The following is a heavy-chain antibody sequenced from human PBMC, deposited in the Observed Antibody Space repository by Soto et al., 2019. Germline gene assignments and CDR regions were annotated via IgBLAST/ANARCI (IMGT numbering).Heavy chain of an antibody. CDR2: ISGSGGST. J-gene: IGHJ4*02. V-gene: IGHV3-23*01. CDR3: AKPEYSSGWFKLTPLDY. D-gene: IGHD6-19*01. Sequence: WGSLRLSCAASGFTFSSYAMSWVRQAPGKGLEWVSAISGSGGSTYYADSVKGRFTISRDNSKNTLYLQMNSLRAEDTAVYYCAKPEYSSGWFKLTPLDYWGQGTLVTVSS. CDR1: GFTFSSYA.